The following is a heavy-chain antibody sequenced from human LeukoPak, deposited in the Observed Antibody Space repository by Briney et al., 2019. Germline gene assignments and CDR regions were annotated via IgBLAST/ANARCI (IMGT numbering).Heavy chain of an antibody. D-gene: IGHD2/OR15-2a*01. CDR1: GGSITNYY. Sequence: SETLSLTCTVSGGSITNYYWSWIRQPPGKGLEWIASIFYSGTIYNNPSLKSRTLISVDTSKNQFSLRLTSVTAADTAVYFCATLDNSFDHWGQGTLVTVSS. CDR2: IFYSGTI. CDR3: ATLDNSFDH. V-gene: IGHV4-59*06. J-gene: IGHJ5*02.